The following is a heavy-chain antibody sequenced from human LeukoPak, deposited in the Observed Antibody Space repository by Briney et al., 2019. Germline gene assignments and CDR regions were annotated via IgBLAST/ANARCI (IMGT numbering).Heavy chain of an antibody. CDR3: AEVTTMNY. J-gene: IGHJ4*02. Sequence: GGSLRLSCAASGFTFSTYAMSWVRQAPGKGLDWVSAISGRGPSTYYADSVKGRLTISRDNSKNTLYLQMNSLRAEDTAVYYCAEVTTMNYWGQGTLVTVSS. D-gene: IGHD4-17*01. CDR2: ISGRGPST. CDR1: GFTFSTYA. V-gene: IGHV3-23*01.